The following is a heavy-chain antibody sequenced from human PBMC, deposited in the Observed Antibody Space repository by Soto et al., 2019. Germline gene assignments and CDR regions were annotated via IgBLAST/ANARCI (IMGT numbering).Heavy chain of an antibody. CDR2: INHSGST. CDR1: GGSFSGYY. Sequence: PSETLSLTCAVYGGSFSGYYWSWIRQPPGKGLEWIGEINHSGSTNYNPSLKSRVTISVDTSKNQFSLKLSSVTAADTAVYYCGSLKYRRISAIRVYYNGMDLWFLATNIPVSS. CDR3: GSLKYRRISAIRVYYNGMDL. V-gene: IGHV4-34*01. D-gene: IGHD2-21*02. J-gene: IGHJ6*04.